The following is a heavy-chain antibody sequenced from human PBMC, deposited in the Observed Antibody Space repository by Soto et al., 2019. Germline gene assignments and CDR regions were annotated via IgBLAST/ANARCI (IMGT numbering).Heavy chain of an antibody. Sequence: QVQLVQSGAEVKKPGSSVKVSCKASGGTFSSYAISWVRQAPGQGLEWMGGIIPIFGTANYAQKFQGRVTITADESTSTAYMELSSLRSEDTAVYYCASPSSIAARHALHTKTHSPPYYYGMDVWGQGTTVTVSS. V-gene: IGHV1-69*01. CDR1: GGTFSSYA. CDR2: IIPIFGTA. CDR3: ASPSSIAARHALHTKTHSPPYYYGMDV. J-gene: IGHJ6*02. D-gene: IGHD6-6*01.